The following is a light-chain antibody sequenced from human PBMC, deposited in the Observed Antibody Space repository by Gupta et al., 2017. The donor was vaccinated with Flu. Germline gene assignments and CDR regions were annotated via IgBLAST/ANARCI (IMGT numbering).Light chain of an antibody. CDR3: STSGGYYKCV. Sequence: SALTQPHPASGSPVPSVTISCTGTSSDVGGYNYVSWYQQYPGKAPKLLIYEVSKRHAGVPDRFSGSKSVNTASLSVYGRQAEDEADYFGSTSGGYYKCVFGGGTKLTVL. CDR2: EVS. V-gene: IGLV2-8*01. CDR1: SSDVGGYNY. J-gene: IGLJ3*02.